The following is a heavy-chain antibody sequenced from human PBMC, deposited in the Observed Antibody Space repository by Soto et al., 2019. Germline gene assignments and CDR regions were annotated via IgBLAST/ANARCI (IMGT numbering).Heavy chain of an antibody. J-gene: IGHJ6*02. Sequence: EVQLVESGGGLVQPGRSLRLSCAASGFNFDDYAMHWVRQVPGKGLDWVASLSWNSDVMAYADSVKGRFTISRDNAKNSLYLQMNSLRTEDTAFYYCARSGCLEANYYYGMDVWGQGTTVTVSS. CDR1: GFNFDDYA. CDR2: LSWNSDVM. CDR3: ARSGCLEANYYYGMDV. D-gene: IGHD3-3*01. V-gene: IGHV3-9*01.